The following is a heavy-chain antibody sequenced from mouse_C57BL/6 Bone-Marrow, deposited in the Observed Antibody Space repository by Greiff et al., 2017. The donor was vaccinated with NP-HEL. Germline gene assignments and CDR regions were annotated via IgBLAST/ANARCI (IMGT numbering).Heavy chain of an antibody. V-gene: IGHV1-50*01. Sequence: VQLQQPGAELVKPGASVKLSCKASGYTFTSYWMQWVKQRPGQGLEWIGEIDPSDSYTNYNPKFKGQATLTVDTSSSTAYMQLSRLTSEDSAVYYCAFITTVVDHWYFDVWGTGTTVTVSS. CDR1: GYTFTSYW. D-gene: IGHD1-1*01. CDR2: IDPSDSYT. J-gene: IGHJ1*03. CDR3: AFITTVVDHWYFDV.